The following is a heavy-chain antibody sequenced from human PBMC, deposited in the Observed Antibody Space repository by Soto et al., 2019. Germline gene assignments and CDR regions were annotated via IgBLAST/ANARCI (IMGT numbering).Heavy chain of an antibody. Sequence: QVQLVESGGGVVQPGRSLRLSCAASGFTFSSYGMHWVRRAPGKGLEWVAVISYDGSNKYYADSVKGRFTISRDNSKNTLYLQMNSLRAEDTAVYYCAKGDTSDYWGQGTLVTVSS. CDR1: GFTFSSYG. CDR3: AKGDTSDY. J-gene: IGHJ4*02. CDR2: ISYDGSNK. V-gene: IGHV3-30*18.